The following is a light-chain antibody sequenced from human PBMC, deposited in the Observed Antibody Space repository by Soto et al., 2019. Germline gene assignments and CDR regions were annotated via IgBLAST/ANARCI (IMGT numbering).Light chain of an antibody. V-gene: IGLV1-51*01. J-gene: IGLJ2*01. CDR1: SSNIGNNY. Sequence: QSVLTQSPSVSAAPGQKVTISCSGSSSNIGNNYVSWYQHLPGTAPKLLIYDNNKRPAGIPDPVSGSKSGTSGTLDITGLQTGDEGDYYCATWEARRPGEVFVGGTQLTVL. CDR3: ATWEARRPGEV. CDR2: DNN.